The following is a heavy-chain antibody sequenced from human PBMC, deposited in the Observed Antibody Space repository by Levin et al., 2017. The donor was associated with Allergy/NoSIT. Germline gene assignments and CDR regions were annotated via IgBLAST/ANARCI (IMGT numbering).Heavy chain of an antibody. Sequence: AGGSLRLSCAASGFPFSTYTMSWVRQAPGKGLEWVATISAYSSEVHYTDSVKGRFTISRDNAETSLYLQINSLRAEDAGVYYCPSLFPQGYYYYLDVWGKGTTVTVSS. CDR2: ISAYSSEV. V-gene: IGHV3-21*01. CDR1: GFPFSTYT. CDR3: PSLFPQGYYYYLDV. J-gene: IGHJ6*03. D-gene: IGHD3-10*02.